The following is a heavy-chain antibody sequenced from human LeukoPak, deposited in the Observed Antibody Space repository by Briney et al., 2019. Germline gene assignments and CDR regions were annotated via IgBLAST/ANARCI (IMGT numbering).Heavy chain of an antibody. CDR1: GLIVTSNY. Sequence: GGSLRLSCAASGLIVTSNYMSWVRQAPGKGLEWVSIIYPGGTTYYEDSVKGRFSISRDHSNNILYLQMNSLRAEDTAVYYCARVDSLNYRPKGADYWGQGTLVTVSS. V-gene: IGHV3-53*01. CDR2: IYPGGTT. J-gene: IGHJ4*02. CDR3: ARVDSLNYRPKGADY. D-gene: IGHD1-7*01.